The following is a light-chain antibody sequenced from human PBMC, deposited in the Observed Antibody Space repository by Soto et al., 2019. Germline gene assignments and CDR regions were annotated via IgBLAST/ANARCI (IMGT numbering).Light chain of an antibody. CDR3: QQYGSSGT. CDR2: GAS. Sequence: IVLTQSPGPLFLSPGERATLSSRASQSVSNNYVAWYQQKPGQAPMLLIYGASNRATGIPDRFSGSGSGTDFPLTSSRLEPEYVAVYYCQQYGSSGTFGQGTKVDVK. CDR1: QSVSNNY. V-gene: IGKV3-20*01. J-gene: IGKJ1*01.